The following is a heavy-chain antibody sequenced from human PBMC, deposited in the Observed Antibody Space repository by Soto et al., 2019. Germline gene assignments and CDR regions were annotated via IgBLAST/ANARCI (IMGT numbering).Heavy chain of an antibody. CDR3: AGDYSYGMDV. D-gene: IGHD2-21*01. CDR2: IYYSGST. CDR1: GGSISSYY. Sequence: PSETLSLTCTVSGGSISSYYWSWIRQPPGKGLEWIGYIYYSGSTNYNPSLKSRVTISVDTSKNQFSLKLSSVTAADTAVYYCAGDYSYGMDVWGQGTTVTVS. J-gene: IGHJ6*02. V-gene: IGHV4-59*01.